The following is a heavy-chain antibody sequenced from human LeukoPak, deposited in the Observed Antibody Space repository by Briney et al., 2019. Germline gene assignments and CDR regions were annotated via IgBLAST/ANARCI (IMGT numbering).Heavy chain of an antibody. D-gene: IGHD3-16*01. Sequence: GGSLRLSCAASGFTFSDYAMHWVRQAPGKGLEFVSGISNSGENPHYANSVKGRFTISRDNSKNTLYLQMGSLKTEDLAVYYCARGSVLTASYYHCMDFWGQGTTVTVSS. CDR2: ISNSGENP. CDR3: ARGSVLTASYYHCMDF. CDR1: GFTFSDYA. V-gene: IGHV3-64*01. J-gene: IGHJ6*02.